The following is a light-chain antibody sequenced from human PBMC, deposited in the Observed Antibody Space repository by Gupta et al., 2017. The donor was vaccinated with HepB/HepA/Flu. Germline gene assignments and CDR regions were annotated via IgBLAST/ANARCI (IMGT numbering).Light chain of an antibody. CDR2: SAS. V-gene: IGKV1-39*01. CDR1: QTSSNY. J-gene: IGKJ5*01. CDR3: QNTNSTPFT. Sequence: DVKMSQSPSSQSCSLGKRVIITCRASQTSSNYLNWYQQKPGKDPNLLISSASTLQTGVPSRFSGGGSGTEFTLTIRSLQPEDFGIYYCQNTNSTPFTFGQGTQVEI.